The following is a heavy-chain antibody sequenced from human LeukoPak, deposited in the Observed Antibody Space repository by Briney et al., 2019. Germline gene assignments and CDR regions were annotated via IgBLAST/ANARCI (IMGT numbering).Heavy chain of an antibody. CDR2: FDPEDNER. CDR3: ATELRSGYFDY. J-gene: IGHJ4*02. V-gene: IGHV1-24*01. Sequence: ASVKVSCKVSGYTLSELSMHWVRQAPGKGLEWMGGFDPEDNERVYAQKFQGRVTMTEDTSTDTAYMELSSLRSEDTAIYYCATELRSGYFDYWGQGTLVTVSS. CDR1: GYTLSELS. D-gene: IGHD3-22*01.